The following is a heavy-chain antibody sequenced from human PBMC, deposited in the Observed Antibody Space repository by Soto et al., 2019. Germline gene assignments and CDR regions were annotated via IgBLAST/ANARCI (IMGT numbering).Heavy chain of an antibody. CDR1: GGTFSSYT. CDR2: IIPILGIA. Sequence: QVQLVQSGAEVKKPGSSVKVSCKASGGTFSSYTISWVRQAPGQGLEWMGRIIPILGIANYAQKFQGRVTITADKSTNTAYMELSSLRSEDTAVYYCARRYCSGGSCYSPEYFQHWGQGTLVTVSS. V-gene: IGHV1-69*02. J-gene: IGHJ1*01. CDR3: ARRYCSGGSCYSPEYFQH. D-gene: IGHD2-15*01.